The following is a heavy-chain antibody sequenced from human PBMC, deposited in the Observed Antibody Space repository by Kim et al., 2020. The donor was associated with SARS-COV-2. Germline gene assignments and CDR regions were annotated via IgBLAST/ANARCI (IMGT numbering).Heavy chain of an antibody. CDR3: TRGTNDYGRGFDY. V-gene: IGHV1-46*04. CDR1: GFTFTNYF. CDR2: INPIGGST. Sequence: ASVKVSCKASGFTFTNYFMHWVRQAPGQGLEWLGIINPIGGSTFYAQEVQGRVSMARDTSTSTVYMELSSLRSEDTAVYYCTRGTNDYGRGFDYWGPGTL. D-gene: IGHD4-17*01. J-gene: IGHJ4*02.